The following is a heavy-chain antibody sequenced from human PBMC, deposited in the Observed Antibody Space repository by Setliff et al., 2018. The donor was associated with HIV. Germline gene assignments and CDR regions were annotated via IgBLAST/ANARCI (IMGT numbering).Heavy chain of an antibody. CDR3: AKDRGVVG. J-gene: IGHJ4*02. V-gene: IGHV3-48*03. CDR2: ISTSGNTI. Sequence: GGSLRLSCAASGLTFSTSEMNWVRQAPGKGLEWLSYISTSGNTIYYADSVKGRLTISRDNAKNTLYLQMNSLRAEDTAVYYCAKDRGVVGWGQGTLVTVSS. CDR1: GLTFSTSE. D-gene: IGHD2-15*01.